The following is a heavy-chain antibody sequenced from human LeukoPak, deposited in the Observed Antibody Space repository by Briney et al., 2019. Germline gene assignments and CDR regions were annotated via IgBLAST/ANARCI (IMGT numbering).Heavy chain of an antibody. CDR1: GGSFSGYY. CDR2: INHSGST. V-gene: IGHV4-34*01. CDR3: ARFDYGSGSYYGYYFDY. D-gene: IGHD3-10*01. Sequence: SETLSLTCAVYGGSFSGYYWSWIRQPPGKGLEWIGEINHSGSTNYNPSLKSRVTISVDTSKNQFSLNLSSVTAADTAVYYCARFDYGSGSYYGYYFDYWGQGTLVTVSS. J-gene: IGHJ4*02.